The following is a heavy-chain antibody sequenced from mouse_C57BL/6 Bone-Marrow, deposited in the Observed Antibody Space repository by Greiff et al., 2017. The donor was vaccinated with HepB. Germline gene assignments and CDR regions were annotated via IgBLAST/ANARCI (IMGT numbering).Heavy chain of an antibody. CDR2: IDPSDSYT. D-gene: IGHD2-13*01. CDR1: GYTFTSYW. Sequence: VQLQQPGAELVRPGTSVKLSCKASGYTFTSYWMHWVKQRPGQGLEWIGVIDPSDSYTNYNQKFKGKATLTVDTPSSTAYMQLSSLTSEDSAVYYGARGLGSFAYWGQGTLVTVSA. V-gene: IGHV1-59*01. J-gene: IGHJ3*01. CDR3: ARGLGSFAY.